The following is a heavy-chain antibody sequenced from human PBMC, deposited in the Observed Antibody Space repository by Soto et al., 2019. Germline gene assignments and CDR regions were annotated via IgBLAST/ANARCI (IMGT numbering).Heavy chain of an antibody. J-gene: IGHJ4*02. CDR1: GGSISSSNW. V-gene: IGHV4-4*02. Sequence: SETLSLTCAVSGGSISSSNWWSWVRQPPGKGLEWIGEIYHSGSTNYNPSLKSRVTISVDKSKNQFSLKLSSVTAADTAMYYCARISVAATVYYFDYWGQGTLVTVSS. CDR3: ARISVAATVYYFDY. D-gene: IGHD2-15*01. CDR2: IYHSGST.